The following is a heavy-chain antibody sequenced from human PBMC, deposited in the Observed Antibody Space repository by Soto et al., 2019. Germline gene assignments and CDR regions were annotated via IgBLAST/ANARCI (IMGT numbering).Heavy chain of an antibody. V-gene: IGHV4-59*08. J-gene: IGHJ6*03. CDR1: GGSISSYY. CDR2: IYYSGST. Sequence: SETLSLTCTVSGGSISSYYWSWIRQPPGKGLEWIGYIYYSGSTNYNPSLKSRVTISVDTSKNQFSLKLSSVTAADTAVYYCARQVGRGDIVVVPAATPYYYYYMDVWGKGTTVTVSS. D-gene: IGHD2-2*01. CDR3: ARQVGRGDIVVVPAATPYYYYYMDV.